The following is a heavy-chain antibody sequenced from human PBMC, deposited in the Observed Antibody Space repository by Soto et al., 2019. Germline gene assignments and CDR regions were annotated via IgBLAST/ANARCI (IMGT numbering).Heavy chain of an antibody. J-gene: IGHJ5*02. CDR3: AIKPIHDYGEAGMWFDP. V-gene: IGHV5-10-1*01. CDR1: GYSFTSYW. Sequence: PGESLKISCKGSGYSFTSYWISWVRQMPGKGLEWMGRIDPSDSYTNYSPSFQGHVTISADKSISTAYLQWSSLKASDTAMYYCAIKPIHDYGEAGMWFDPGVQVTLVPVSS. D-gene: IGHD4-17*01. CDR2: IDPSDSYT.